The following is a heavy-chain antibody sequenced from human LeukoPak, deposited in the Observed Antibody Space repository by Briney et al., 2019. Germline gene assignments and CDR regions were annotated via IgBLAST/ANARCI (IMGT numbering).Heavy chain of an antibody. V-gene: IGHV3-11*01. CDR3: ARGYSSSWYDGYFQH. J-gene: IGHJ1*01. CDR1: GFTFSDYY. D-gene: IGHD6-13*01. CDR2: ISSSGSTI. Sequence: PGGSLRLSCAASGFTFSDYYMSWIRQAPGKGLEWVSYISSSGSTIYYADSVKGRLTISRDNAKNSLYLQMNSLRAEDTAVYYCARGYSSSWYDGYFQHWGQGTLVTVSS.